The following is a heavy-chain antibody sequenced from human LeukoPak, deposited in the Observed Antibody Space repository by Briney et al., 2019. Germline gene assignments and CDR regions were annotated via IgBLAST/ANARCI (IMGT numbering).Heavy chain of an antibody. V-gene: IGHV3-30*19. CDR2: ISYDGSNK. CDR3: ARGTPSSSGWLYYGMDV. D-gene: IGHD6-19*01. Sequence: GGSLRLSCVASGFTFSSNGMHWVRQAPGKGLEWVAVISYDGSNKYYADSVKGRFTISRDNSKNTLYLQMNSLRAEDTAVYYCARGTPSSSGWLYYGMDVWGQGTTVTVPS. J-gene: IGHJ6*02. CDR1: GFTFSSNG.